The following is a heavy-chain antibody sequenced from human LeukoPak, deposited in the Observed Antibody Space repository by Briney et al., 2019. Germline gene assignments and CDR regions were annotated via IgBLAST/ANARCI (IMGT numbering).Heavy chain of an antibody. V-gene: IGHV4-4*07. Sequence: SETLSLTCTVSGSSIGTYSWSWIRQPPGKGLEWIGRIYTSGSTNYNPSLKSRVTMSVDTSKDQFSLKLSSVTAADTAVYYCARDPGAFDIWGQGTMVTVSS. CDR3: ARDPGAFDI. CDR1: GSSIGTYS. J-gene: IGHJ3*02. CDR2: IYTSGST.